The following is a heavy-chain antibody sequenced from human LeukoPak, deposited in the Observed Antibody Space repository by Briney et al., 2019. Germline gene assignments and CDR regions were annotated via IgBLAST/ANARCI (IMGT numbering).Heavy chain of an antibody. CDR2: IYSGGST. V-gene: IGHV3-53*01. D-gene: IGHD3-22*01. CDR1: GFTVSSNY. J-gene: IGHJ4*02. CDR3: ARETHYYDSSGYGVADY. Sequence: GRSLRLSCAASGFTVSSNYMSWVRQAPGKGLEWVSVIYSGGSTYYADSVKGRFTISRDNSKNTLYLQMNSLRAEDTAVYYCARETHYYDSSGYGVADYWGQGTLVTVSS.